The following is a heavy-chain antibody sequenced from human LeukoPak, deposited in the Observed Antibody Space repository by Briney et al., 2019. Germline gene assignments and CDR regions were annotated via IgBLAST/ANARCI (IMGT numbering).Heavy chain of an antibody. Sequence: GGSLRLSCAASGFTFSNYAMSWVRQAPGKGLEWVSAISGSGGSTRYSDSVKGRFTISIDNSKNTLYLQMNSLRAEDTAVYYCARRAGAYTHPYDYWGQGTLVTVSS. CDR2: ISGSGGST. CDR3: ARRAGAYTHPYDY. J-gene: IGHJ4*02. D-gene: IGHD3-16*01. V-gene: IGHV3-23*01. CDR1: GFTFSNYA.